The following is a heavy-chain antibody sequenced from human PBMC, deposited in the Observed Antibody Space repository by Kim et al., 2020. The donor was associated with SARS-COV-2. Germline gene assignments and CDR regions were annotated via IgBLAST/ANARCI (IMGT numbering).Heavy chain of an antibody. CDR3: ARGGYSTGYYFQYDY. V-gene: IGHV1-3*01. Sequence: ASVKVSCKTSGYTFTYYAIHWVRQVPGQRPECMGWINVGNGNTKYSQNFQGRVTITRDTSASTAYMELSSLRSEDTAVYYCARGGYSTGYYFQYDYWGQGTLITVSS. D-gene: IGHD3-22*01. J-gene: IGHJ4*02. CDR1: GYTFTYYA. CDR2: INVGNGNT.